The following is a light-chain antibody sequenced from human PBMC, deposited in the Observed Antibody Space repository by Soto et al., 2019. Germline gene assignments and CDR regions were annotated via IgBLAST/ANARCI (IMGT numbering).Light chain of an antibody. Sequence: ETMMTQSPATLYASPGERVTLSCRATQSVTYNLAWYQQKPGQAPRLLIYGASTRATGIPARFSGRGSGTEFSLTISSLEPEDSAVYYCQQRNVWPPVTLGQGTRLEIK. CDR2: GAS. V-gene: IGKV3-15*01. CDR3: QQRNVWPPVT. CDR1: QSVTYN. J-gene: IGKJ5*01.